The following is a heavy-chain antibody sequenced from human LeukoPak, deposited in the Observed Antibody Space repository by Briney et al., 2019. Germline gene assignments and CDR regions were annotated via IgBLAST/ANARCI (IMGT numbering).Heavy chain of an antibody. J-gene: IGHJ4*02. Sequence: ASVKVSCKASGYTFTSYYMHWVRQAPGQGLEWMGIINPSGGSTSYAQKFQGRVTMTRDTSTSTVYMELSRLRSDDTAVYYCARDLESGYYYDSSGTLGNRGGWGQGTLVTVSS. CDR3: ARDLESGYYYDSSGTLGNRGG. V-gene: IGHV1-46*01. D-gene: IGHD3-22*01. CDR1: GYTFTSYY. CDR2: INPSGGST.